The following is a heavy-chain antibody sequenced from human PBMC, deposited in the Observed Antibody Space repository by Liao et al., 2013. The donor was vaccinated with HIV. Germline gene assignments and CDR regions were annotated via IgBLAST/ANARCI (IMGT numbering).Heavy chain of an antibody. J-gene: IGHJ4*02. Sequence: QVQLQQRGAGLLKPSETLPLTCAVYGGSFSGNYWNWIRQPPGKGLEWIGEINESGSATYNPSLKSRATILVDTSKNEFSLNLISVTAADTAIYYCARWLGNNFGIDSWGQGTLVTVSS. CDR2: INESGSA. V-gene: IGHV4-34*01. D-gene: IGHD5-24*01. CDR1: GGSFSGNY. CDR3: ARWLGNNFGIDS.